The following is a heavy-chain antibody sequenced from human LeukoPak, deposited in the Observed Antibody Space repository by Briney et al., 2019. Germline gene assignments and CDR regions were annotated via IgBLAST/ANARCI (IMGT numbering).Heavy chain of an antibody. D-gene: IGHD2-21*01. CDR2: ISPSGGST. CDR1: GFTFSSYA. CDR3: AKDVHNLVGGMSY. J-gene: IGHJ4*02. V-gene: IGHV3-23*01. Sequence: PGGSLRLSCAASGFTFSSYAMSWVRQAPGEGLEWVSTISPSGGSTFYADSVKGRFTIFRDNSKNTLYLQMNNLRVDDTAVYYCAKDVHNLVGGMSYWGQGALVTVSP.